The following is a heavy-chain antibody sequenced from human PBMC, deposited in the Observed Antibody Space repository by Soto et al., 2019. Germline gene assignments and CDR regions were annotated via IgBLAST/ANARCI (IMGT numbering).Heavy chain of an antibody. V-gene: IGHV4-30-4*01. CDR1: GGSISSGDYY. Sequence: QVQLQESGPGLVKPSQTLSLTCTVSGGSISSGDYYWSWIRQPPGKGLEWIGYIYYSGSTYYNPSLKSRVTLSVDTSKNQFSLKLSSVTAADTAVYYCAKGYCSGGSCLVRSYWFDPWGQGTLVTVSS. J-gene: IGHJ5*02. D-gene: IGHD2-15*01. CDR3: AKGYCSGGSCLVRSYWFDP. CDR2: IYYSGST.